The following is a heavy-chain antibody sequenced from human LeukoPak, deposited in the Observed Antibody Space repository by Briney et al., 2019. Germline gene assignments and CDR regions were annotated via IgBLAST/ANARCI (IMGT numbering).Heavy chain of an antibody. CDR3: VRGGWGRFLEPYYFDY. Sequence: ASVKVSCKASGYTFTGYYMHWVRQAPGQGLEWMGWINPNSGDTNYEQKFQGRVTMTRDTSISTAYMELRRLRSDDTAVYYCVRGGWGRFLEPYYFDYWGQGTLVTVSS. CDR2: INPNSGDT. J-gene: IGHJ4*02. CDR1: GYTFTGYY. V-gene: IGHV1-2*02. D-gene: IGHD3-3*01.